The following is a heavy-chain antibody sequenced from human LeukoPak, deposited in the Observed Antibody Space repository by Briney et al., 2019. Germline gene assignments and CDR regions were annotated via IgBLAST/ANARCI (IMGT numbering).Heavy chain of an antibody. CDR1: GFTFSSYS. V-gene: IGHV3-74*03. CDR3: ARGRTTGYGDYVSY. D-gene: IGHD4-17*01. J-gene: IGHJ4*02. CDR2: INTDGSRT. Sequence: GGSLRLSCAASGFTFSSYSMHWVRQAPGKGLVWVSHINTDGSRTTYADAVKGRFTISRDNAKNTLYLQMNSLRAEDTAVYYCARGRTTGYGDYVSYWGQGTLVTVSS.